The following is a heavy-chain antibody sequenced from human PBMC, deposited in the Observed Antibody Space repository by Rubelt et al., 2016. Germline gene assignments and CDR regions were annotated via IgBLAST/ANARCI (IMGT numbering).Heavy chain of an antibody. CDR3: ARDHYDSSGYYYGVADY. J-gene: IGHJ4*02. Sequence: ISGSGGSTYYADSVKGRFTISRDNAKNSLHLQMNSLRAEDTAVYYCARDHYDSSGYYYGVADYWGQGTLVTVSS. CDR2: ISGSGGST. D-gene: IGHD3-22*01. V-gene: IGHV3-11*01.